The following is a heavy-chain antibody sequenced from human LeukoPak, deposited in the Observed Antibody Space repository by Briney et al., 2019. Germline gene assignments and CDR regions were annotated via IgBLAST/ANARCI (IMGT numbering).Heavy chain of an antibody. CDR2: ISYDGSNK. D-gene: IGHD3-22*01. Sequence: GRSLRLSCAASGFTFSSYAMHWVRQAPGKGLEWVAVISYDGSNKYYADSVKGRFTISRDNSKNTLYLQMNSLRAEDTAVYYCARGPLLHYDSSGYYPLDYWGQGTLVTDSS. CDR3: ARGPLLHYDSSGYYPLDY. V-gene: IGHV3-30*01. CDR1: GFTFSSYA. J-gene: IGHJ4*02.